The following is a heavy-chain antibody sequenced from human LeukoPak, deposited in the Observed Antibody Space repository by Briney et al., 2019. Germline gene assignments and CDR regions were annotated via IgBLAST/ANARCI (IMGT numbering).Heavy chain of an antibody. CDR2: ISGSSSYI. V-gene: IGHV3-21*01. CDR1: GFTFSSYS. CDR3: ARDLTTGKGVGAFDI. J-gene: IGHJ3*02. D-gene: IGHD1-1*01. Sequence: GGSLRLSCAASGFTFSSYSMNWVRQAPGKGLEWVSSISGSSSYIYYADSVKGRFTISRDNARNSLFLQMNSLRAEETAVYYCARDLTTGKGVGAFDIWGQGTMVTVSS.